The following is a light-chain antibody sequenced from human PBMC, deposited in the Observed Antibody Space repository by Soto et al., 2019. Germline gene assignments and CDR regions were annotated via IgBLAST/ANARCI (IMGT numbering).Light chain of an antibody. CDR1: QSVSSN. CDR3: QKYNNWPRT. V-gene: IGKV3-15*01. Sequence: EIVMTQSPATLSVSPGERATLSCRASQSVSSNLAWYQQKPGQAPRLLIYGASTRATGIPSTFSGSRSGREFILTISSMPSEDFAVYDCQKYNNWPRTVGQGPKVEIK. J-gene: IGKJ1*01. CDR2: GAS.